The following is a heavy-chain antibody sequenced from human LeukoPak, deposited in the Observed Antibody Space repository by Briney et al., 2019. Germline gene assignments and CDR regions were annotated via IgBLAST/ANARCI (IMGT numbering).Heavy chain of an antibody. CDR2: IYSDGNT. CDR1: GFTFGKYW. J-gene: IGHJ5*02. CDR3: AGDTHSSSWYDH. Sequence: GGSLRLSCVASGFTFGKYWMSWVRQAPGKGLEWVSFIYSDGNTYYADSVKGRFTLSRDSSRNTLYLQMNSLRVDDTAVYYCAGDTHSSSWYDHWGQGTLVTVSS. D-gene: IGHD6-19*01. V-gene: IGHV3-53*01.